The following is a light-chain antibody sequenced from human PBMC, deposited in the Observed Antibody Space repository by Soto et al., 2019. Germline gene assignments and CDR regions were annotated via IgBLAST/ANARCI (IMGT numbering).Light chain of an antibody. Sequence: QSALTQPASVSGSPGRSVTISCTGTSTDVGDFNYVSWYQHLPGRAPKLIIYDVTNRPSGISYRFSASKSGRTASLTISGLQAEDEADYDCSSYSSGTTHVVFGGGTKLTVL. J-gene: IGLJ2*01. CDR2: DVT. CDR1: STDVGDFNY. CDR3: SSYSSGTTHVV. V-gene: IGLV2-14*03.